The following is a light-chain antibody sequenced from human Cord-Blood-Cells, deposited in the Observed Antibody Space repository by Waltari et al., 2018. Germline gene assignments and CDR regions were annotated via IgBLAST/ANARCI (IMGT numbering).Light chain of an antibody. CDR3: SSYTSSSTWV. Sequence: QSALTQPASVSWSPGQAITISCTGTSSDGGGYTYVSWYQQHPGEAPQLMMYDVSKRPSGVSNRVSGSKSGHTASLTISGLQAEDGADYYCSSYTSSSTWVFGGGTKLTVL. J-gene: IGLJ3*02. CDR2: DVS. CDR1: SSDGGGYTY. V-gene: IGLV2-14*01.